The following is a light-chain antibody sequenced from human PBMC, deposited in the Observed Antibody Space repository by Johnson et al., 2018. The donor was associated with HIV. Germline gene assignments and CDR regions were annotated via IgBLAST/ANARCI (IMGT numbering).Light chain of an antibody. J-gene: IGLJ1*01. Sequence: QSVLTQPPSVSAAPGQKVTIYCSGSSSNIGNNYVSWYQQLPGTAPKLLIYENNKRPSGIPDRFSGSKSGTSATLGITGLQTGDEADYYCGTWDSSLSADVFGTGTRVNVL. V-gene: IGLV1-51*02. CDR2: ENN. CDR3: GTWDSSLSADV. CDR1: SSNIGNNY.